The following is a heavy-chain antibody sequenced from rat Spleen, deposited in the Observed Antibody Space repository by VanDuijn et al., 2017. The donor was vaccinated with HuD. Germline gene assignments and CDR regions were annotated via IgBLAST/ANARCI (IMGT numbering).Heavy chain of an antibody. CDR3: ARQAPLNWGYWYFDF. D-gene: IGHD5-1*01. V-gene: IGHV5S14*01. CDR2: ISTGGGNT. J-gene: IGHJ1*01. Sequence: EVQLVESGGGLVQPGRSLKLSCAASGFTFSNYGMAWVRQTPTKGLEWVASISTGGGNTYYRDSVKGRFTISRDNAKNTQYLQMDSLRSEDTATYYCARQAPLNWGYWYFDFGGPGTMVTVSS. CDR1: GFTFSNYG.